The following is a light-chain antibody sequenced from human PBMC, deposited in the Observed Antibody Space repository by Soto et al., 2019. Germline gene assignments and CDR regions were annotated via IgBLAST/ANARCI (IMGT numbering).Light chain of an antibody. CDR1: SSNIGNNA. Sequence: QSVLTQPPSVSEAPRQRVTISCSGSSSNIGNNAVNWYQQLPGKAPKLLIYYDDLLPSGVSDRFSGSKSGTSASLAISGLQSEDEADYYCAAWDDSLHALVFGTGTKVTVL. J-gene: IGLJ1*01. CDR3: AAWDDSLHALV. V-gene: IGLV1-36*01. CDR2: YDD.